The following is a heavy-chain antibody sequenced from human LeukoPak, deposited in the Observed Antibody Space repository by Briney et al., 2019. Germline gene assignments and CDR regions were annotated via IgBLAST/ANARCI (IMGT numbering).Heavy chain of an antibody. J-gene: IGHJ4*02. Sequence: ASVKVSCKASGSTFTDYYMHWVRQAPGQGLEWMGWISGSNGNTNYAQKLQGRVTMTTDTSTGTAYMELRSLRSDDTAVYYCARSGRGTYYYFDYWGQGTLVTVSS. CDR1: GSTFTDYY. CDR2: ISGSNGNT. V-gene: IGHV1-18*04. D-gene: IGHD1-26*01. CDR3: ARSGRGTYYYFDY.